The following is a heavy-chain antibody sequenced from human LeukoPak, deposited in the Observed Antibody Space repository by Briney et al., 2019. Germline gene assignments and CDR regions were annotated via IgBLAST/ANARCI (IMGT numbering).Heavy chain of an antibody. Sequence: ASVKVSCKAYGYTFIGHYVHWVRQVPGHALEWLGWINPRNGDTKFEQKFQGRVSMTRDTSIRTTYMELSGLKSDDTAIYYCAVWRGNVDFWSGPFDDWGQGTLVTVSS. CDR3: AVWRGNVDFWSGPFDD. D-gene: IGHD3-3*01. CDR1: GYTFIGHY. J-gene: IGHJ4*02. CDR2: INPRNGDT. V-gene: IGHV1-2*02.